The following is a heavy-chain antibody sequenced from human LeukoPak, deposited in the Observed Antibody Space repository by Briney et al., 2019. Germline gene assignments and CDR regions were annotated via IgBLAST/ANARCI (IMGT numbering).Heavy chain of an antibody. CDR3: ARGRRSYLFDY. Sequence: NPSETLSLTCAVYGGSFSGYYWSWIRQPPGKGLEWIGEINHSGSTNYNPSLKSRVTISVDTSKNQFSLKLSSVTAADTAVYYCARGRRSYLFDYWGQGTLVTVSS. CDR2: INHSGST. CDR1: GGSFSGYY. D-gene: IGHD1-26*01. J-gene: IGHJ4*02. V-gene: IGHV4-34*01.